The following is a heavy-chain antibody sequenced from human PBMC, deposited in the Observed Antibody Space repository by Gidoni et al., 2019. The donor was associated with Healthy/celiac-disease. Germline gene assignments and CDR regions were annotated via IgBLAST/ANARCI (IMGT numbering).Heavy chain of an antibody. D-gene: IGHD1-7*01. Sequence: QVQLQESGPGLVKPSRTLSPTCTSYGGTISSGGYYWSWIRQPPGMGLEWIGYIYYSGSTYYNPSLKSRVTISVDTSKNQFSLKLSSVTAADTAVYYCARQYNWNYAHDDYWGQGTLVTVSS. CDR3: ARQYNWNYAHDDY. CDR1: GGTISSGGYY. CDR2: IYYSGST. J-gene: IGHJ4*02. V-gene: IGHV4-31*03.